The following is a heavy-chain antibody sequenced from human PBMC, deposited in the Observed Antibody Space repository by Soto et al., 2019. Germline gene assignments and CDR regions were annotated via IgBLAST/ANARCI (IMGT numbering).Heavy chain of an antibody. CDR1: GLTFNDYA. J-gene: IGHJ4*02. CDR2: ISWNSGSI. D-gene: IGHD3-3*01. CDR3: AKAPDLFLEWLPTIFDY. V-gene: IGHV3-9*01. Sequence: EVQLVESGGGLVQPGRSLRLSCAASGLTFNDYAMHWVRQAPWKGLEWVSGISWNSGSIGYADSVKVRFTISRDNAKNTLSLQMHSLRAEDTALYYCAKAPDLFLEWLPTIFDYWGQGTLVTVYS.